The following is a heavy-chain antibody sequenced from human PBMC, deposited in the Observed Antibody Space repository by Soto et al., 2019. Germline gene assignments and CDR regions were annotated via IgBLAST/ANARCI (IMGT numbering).Heavy chain of an antibody. D-gene: IGHD2-8*01. CDR2: ISGSGGST. V-gene: IGHV3-23*01. J-gene: IGHJ4*02. CDR1: GFTFSSYA. CDR3: AKEGLDIGLMVYAGFDY. Sequence: EVQLLESGGGLVQPGGSLRLSCAASGFTFSSYAMSWVRQAPGKGLEWVSAISGSGGSTYYADSVKGRFTISRDNSKNTLYLQMNSLRAEDTAVYYWAKEGLDIGLMVYAGFDYWGQGTLVTVSS.